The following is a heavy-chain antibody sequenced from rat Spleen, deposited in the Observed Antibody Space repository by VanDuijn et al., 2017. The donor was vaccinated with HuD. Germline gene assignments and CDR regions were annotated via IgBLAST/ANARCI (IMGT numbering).Heavy chain of an antibody. CDR1: GFTFSDYY. J-gene: IGHJ2*01. V-gene: IGHV5-25*01. Sequence: EVQLVESGGGLVQPGRSLKLSCAASGFTFSDYYLAWVRQAPTKGLEWVATISHDGGNTYYRDSVKGRFTISRDNAKSTLYLQMDSLRSEDTATYYCASLPLDYWGQGVMVTVSS. CDR2: ISHDGGNT. D-gene: IGHD1-2*01. CDR3: ASLPLDY.